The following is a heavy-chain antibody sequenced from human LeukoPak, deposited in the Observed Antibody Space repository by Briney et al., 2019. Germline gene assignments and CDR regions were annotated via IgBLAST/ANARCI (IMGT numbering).Heavy chain of an antibody. J-gene: IGHJ4*02. V-gene: IGHV1-2*02. CDR1: GYTFTSYY. D-gene: IGHD1-26*01. Sequence: ASVKVSCKASGYTFTSYYMHWVRRAPGQGLEWMGWINPNSGGTNYAQKFQGRVTMTRDTSISTAYMELSRLRSDDTAVYYCATPTQGYSGFDYWGQGTLVTVSS. CDR2: INPNSGGT. CDR3: ATPTQGYSGFDY.